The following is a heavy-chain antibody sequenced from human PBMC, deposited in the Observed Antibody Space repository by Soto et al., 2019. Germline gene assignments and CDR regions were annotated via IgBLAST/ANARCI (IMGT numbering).Heavy chain of an antibody. CDR2: IIPILGIA. V-gene: IGHV1-69*02. CDR3: ARGYYDFWSGYPRDYYYYYMDV. CDR1: GGTFSSYT. J-gene: IGHJ6*03. Sequence: QVQLVQSGAEVKKPGSSVKVSCKASGGTFSSYTISWVRQAPGQGLEWMGRIIPILGIANYAQKFQGRVTITADKSTSTAYMELSSLRSEDTAVYYCARGYYDFWSGYPRDYYYYYMDVWGKGTTVTVSS. D-gene: IGHD3-3*01.